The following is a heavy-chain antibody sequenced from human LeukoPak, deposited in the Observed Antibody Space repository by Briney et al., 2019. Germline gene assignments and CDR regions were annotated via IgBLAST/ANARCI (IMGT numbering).Heavy chain of an antibody. CDR1: GYTFSNSD. CDR3: ARGNDYGDYYDAFDI. D-gene: IGHD4-17*01. J-gene: IGHJ3*02. Sequence: ASVKVSCKASGYTFSNSDINWVRQATGQGLEWMGRIIPIFGTANYAQKFQGIVTITTDESTSTAYMELSSLRSEDTAVYYCARGNDYGDYYDAFDIWGQGTMVTVSS. V-gene: IGHV1-69*05. CDR2: IIPIFGTA.